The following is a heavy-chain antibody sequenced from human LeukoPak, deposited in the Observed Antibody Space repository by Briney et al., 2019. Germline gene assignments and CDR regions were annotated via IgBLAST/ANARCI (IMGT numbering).Heavy chain of an antibody. CDR2: IRSKAYGGTT. V-gene: IGHV3-49*03. CDR1: GFTFGDYA. CDR3: TRGPIQLRLGELSSRPY. J-gene: IGHJ4*02. Sequence: PGRSLRLSCTASGFTFGDYAMSWFRQAPGRGLEWVGFIRSKAYGGTTEYAASVKGRFTISRDDSKSIAYLQMNSLKTEDTAVYYCTRGPIQLRLGELSSRPYWGQGTLVTVSS. D-gene: IGHD3-16*02.